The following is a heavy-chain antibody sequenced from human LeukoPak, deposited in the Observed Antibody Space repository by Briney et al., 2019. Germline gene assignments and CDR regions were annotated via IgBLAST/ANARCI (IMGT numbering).Heavy chain of an antibody. D-gene: IGHD3-22*01. CDR3: ARGRTYYYDTSGYYPSIYYGMDV. J-gene: IGHJ6*02. CDR2: INHGEST. CDR1: GGSFSGYY. Sequence: SETLSLTCAVSGGSFSGYYWYWIRQPPGKGLEWIGEINHGESTNYNPSLKSRATLSEDTSKNQFSPKLTSVTAADTAVYYCARGRTYYYDTSGYYPSIYYGMDVWGQGTTVIVSS. V-gene: IGHV4-34*01.